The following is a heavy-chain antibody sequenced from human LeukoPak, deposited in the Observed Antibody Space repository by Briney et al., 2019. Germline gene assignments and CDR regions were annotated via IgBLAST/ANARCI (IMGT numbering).Heavy chain of an antibody. CDR3: ARESSGYYYYYYYYMDV. D-gene: IGHD3-22*01. V-gene: IGHV3-74*01. J-gene: IGHJ6*03. CDR1: GFTFNNAW. Sequence: GGSLRLSCAASGFTFNNAWMSWVRQAPGKGLEWVSRINSDGSSTSYADSVKGRFTISRDNAKNTLYLQMNSLRAEDTAVYYCARESSGYYYYYYYYMDVWGKGTTVTISS. CDR2: INSDGSST.